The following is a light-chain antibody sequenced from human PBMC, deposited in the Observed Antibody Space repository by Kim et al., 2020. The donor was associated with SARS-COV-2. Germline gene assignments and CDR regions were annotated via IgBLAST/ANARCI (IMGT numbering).Light chain of an antibody. V-gene: IGLV2-14*03. J-gene: IGLJ2*01. Sequence: GQSITISCAGTSSDVGGYTYLSWYQHHPGHAPKLMIYDLIHRPSGVSTRFSGSTSGNTASLTISGLQAEDEGDNYCSSYTSSSTVIFGGGTQLTVL. CDR2: DLI. CDR3: SSYTSSSTVI. CDR1: SSDVGGYTY.